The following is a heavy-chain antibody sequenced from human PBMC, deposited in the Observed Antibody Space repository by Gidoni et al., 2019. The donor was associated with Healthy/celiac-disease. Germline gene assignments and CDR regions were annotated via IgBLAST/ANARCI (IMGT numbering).Heavy chain of an antibody. CDR3: ATPWGDIVATIPRRPGRYFDY. CDR2: ISGSGGST. Sequence: EVQLLESGGGLVQPGGSLRLSCAASGFTFSSYAMSWVRQAPGKGLEWVSAISGSGGSTYYADSVKGRFTISRDNSKNTLYLQMNSLRAEDTAVYYCATPWGDIVATIPRRPGRYFDYWGQGTLVTVSS. D-gene: IGHD5-12*01. CDR1: GFTFSSYA. J-gene: IGHJ4*02. V-gene: IGHV3-23*01.